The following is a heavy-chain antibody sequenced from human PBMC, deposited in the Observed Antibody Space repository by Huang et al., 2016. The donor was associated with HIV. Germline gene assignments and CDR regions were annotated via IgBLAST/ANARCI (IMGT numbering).Heavy chain of an antibody. J-gene: IGHJ6*02. V-gene: IGHV3-7*01. CDR1: TFTFGADG. CDR2: IKQDETKK. CDR3: ATKTAGMDI. Sequence: VESGGRSVQPGGSIRLSCVGSTFTFGADGMSWVRQPPGKGLEWVANIKQDETKKYYVDAVKGRFNISRDNAKKVLFLEMDALRVEDTAIYFCATKTAGMDIWGQGTTVIVSS.